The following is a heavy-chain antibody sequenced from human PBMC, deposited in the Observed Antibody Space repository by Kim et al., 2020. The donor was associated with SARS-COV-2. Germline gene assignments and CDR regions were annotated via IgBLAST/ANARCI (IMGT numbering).Heavy chain of an antibody. CDR3: AREEGAFDY. CDR2: TYYRSKWYN. J-gene: IGHJ4*02. D-gene: IGHD3-16*01. Sequence: SQTLSLTCAISGDRVSSNSVAWHWIRQSPSRGLEWLGRTYYRSKWYNGYAVSVKSRITINPDTSKNQFSLQLNSVTPEDTAVYYCAREEGAFDYWGQGTLVTVSS. V-gene: IGHV6-1*01. CDR1: GDRVSSNSVA.